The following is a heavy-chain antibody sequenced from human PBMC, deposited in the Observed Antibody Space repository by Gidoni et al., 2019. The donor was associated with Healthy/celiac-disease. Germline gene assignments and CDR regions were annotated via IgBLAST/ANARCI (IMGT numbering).Heavy chain of an antibody. D-gene: IGHD6-13*01. CDR2: IKEDGSEK. CDR1: GFSFSSDW. V-gene: IGHV3-7*03. CDR3: ARSRTAFGTYYGMDV. Sequence: EVKLVESGGGLVHPGGSLRLSCAASGFSFSSDWMSWVRQAPGKGLEWVANIKEDGSEKYYVDSVKGRFTISRDNAKNSLYLQMNSLIAEDTAVYYCARSRTAFGTYYGMDVWGQGTTVTFSS. J-gene: IGHJ6*02.